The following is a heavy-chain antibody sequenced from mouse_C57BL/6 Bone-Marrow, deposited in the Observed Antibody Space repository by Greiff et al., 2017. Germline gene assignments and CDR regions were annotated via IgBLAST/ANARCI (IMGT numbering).Heavy chain of an antibody. J-gene: IGHJ1*03. D-gene: IGHD4-1*01. Sequence: QVQLKQPGAELVKPGASVKLSCKASGYTFTSYWMHWVKQRPGQGLEWIGMIHPNSGSTNYNEKFKSKATLTVDKSSSTAYMQLSSLTSEDSAVYYCAETGAYWYFDVWGTGTTVTVSS. V-gene: IGHV1-64*01. CDR1: GYTFTSYW. CDR2: IHPNSGST. CDR3: AETGAYWYFDV.